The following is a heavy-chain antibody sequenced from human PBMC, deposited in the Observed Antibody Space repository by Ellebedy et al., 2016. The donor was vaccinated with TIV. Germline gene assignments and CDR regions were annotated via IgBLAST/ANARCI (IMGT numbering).Heavy chain of an antibody. J-gene: IGHJ4*02. V-gene: IGHV3-23*01. Sequence: GESLKISCAASGFTFSSYAMSWVRQAPGKGLEWVSAISGSGGSTYYADSVKGRFTISRDNDKNLLYLQMNSLRAEDTAVYYCARDRTSITGTIDYWGQGTLVTVSS. D-gene: IGHD1-20*01. CDR1: GFTFSSYA. CDR2: ISGSGGST. CDR3: ARDRTSITGTIDY.